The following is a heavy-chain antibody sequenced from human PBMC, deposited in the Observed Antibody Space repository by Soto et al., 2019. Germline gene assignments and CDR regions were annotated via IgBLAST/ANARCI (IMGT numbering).Heavy chain of an antibody. CDR2: IFHTGRT. Sequence: PSETLSLTCTVSGGSISSGGYFWSWVRQKPGKGLEWIGHIFHTGRTHFNPSLKSRVSISVDTSNYQFSLYLMSVTAADTAVYFCARWVEVSLDYFDSWGQGIPVTVSS. J-gene: IGHJ4*02. D-gene: IGHD2-15*01. V-gene: IGHV4-31*03. CDR1: GGSISSGGYF. CDR3: ARWVEVSLDYFDS.